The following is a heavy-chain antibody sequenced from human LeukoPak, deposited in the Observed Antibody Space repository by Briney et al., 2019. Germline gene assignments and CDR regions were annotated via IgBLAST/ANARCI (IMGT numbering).Heavy chain of an antibody. CDR2: MYYSGST. CDR3: AAWQNRLFDY. V-gene: IGHV4-59*01. CDR1: GGSISNYY. J-gene: IGHJ4*02. D-gene: IGHD2/OR15-2a*01. Sequence: SKTLSLTCTVSGGSISNYYWSWIRQPPGKGLEWIGYMYYSGSTNYNPSLKSRVTISVDTSKNQFSLKLSSVTAADTAVYYCAAWQNRLFDYWGKETLVTVSS.